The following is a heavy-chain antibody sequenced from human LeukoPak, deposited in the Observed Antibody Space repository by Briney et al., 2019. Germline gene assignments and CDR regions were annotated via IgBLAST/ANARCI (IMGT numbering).Heavy chain of an antibody. V-gene: IGHV3-21*01. CDR2: ISSSSSYI. CDR3: AREEGLGDRLVINPAVDY. D-gene: IGHD3-9*01. Sequence: PGGSLRLSCAASGFTFSSYSMNWVRQAPGKGLEWVSSISSSSSYIYYADSVKGRFTISRDNAKNSLYLQMNSLRAKDTAVYYCAREEGLGDRLVINPAVDYWGQGTLVTVSS. J-gene: IGHJ4*02. CDR1: GFTFSSYS.